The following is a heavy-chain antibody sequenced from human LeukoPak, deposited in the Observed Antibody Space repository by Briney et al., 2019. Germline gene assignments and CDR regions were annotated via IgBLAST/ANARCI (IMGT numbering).Heavy chain of an antibody. CDR2: INPNSGGT. CDR1: GYTFTGYY. J-gene: IGHJ6*03. Sequence: GASVKVSCKASGYTFTGYYMHWVRQAPGQGLEWMGWINPNSGGTNYAQKFQGWVTMTRDTSISTAYMELSSLRSDDTAVYYCARVVGPDYYYYMDVWGKGTTVTVSS. CDR3: ARVVGPDYYYYMDV. V-gene: IGHV1-2*04.